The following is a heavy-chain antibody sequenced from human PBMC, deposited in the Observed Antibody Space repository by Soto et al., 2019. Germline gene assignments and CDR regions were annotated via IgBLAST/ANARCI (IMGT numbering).Heavy chain of an antibody. CDR2: MNPNSGNT. CDR3: ARGLCSGGSCSTQHYYYGMDV. J-gene: IGHJ6*02. V-gene: IGHV1-8*01. CDR1: GYTFTSYD. D-gene: IGHD2-15*01. Sequence: QVQLVQSGAEVKKPGASVKVSCKASGYTFTSYDINWVRQATGQGLEWMGWMNPNSGNTGYAQKFQGRFTMTRNTSISTAYMELSSLRSEDTAVYYCARGLCSGGSCSTQHYYYGMDVGGQGTTVTVSS.